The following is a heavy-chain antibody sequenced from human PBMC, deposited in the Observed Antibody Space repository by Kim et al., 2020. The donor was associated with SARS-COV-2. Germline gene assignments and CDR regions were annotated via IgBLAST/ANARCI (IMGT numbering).Heavy chain of an antibody. D-gene: IGHD3-3*01. J-gene: IGHJ4*02. CDR3: AQGLRILDF. V-gene: IGHV3-23*01. Sequence: GGSLRLSCAASGFTFSASDLSWVRQAPGKGLEWVSSIRGGGPDTYYADSVRGRFTISRDNSKNTLFLQMNSLRAEDTALYHCAQGLRILDFRGQGTLVTVSS. CDR1: GFTFSASD. CDR2: IRGGGPDT.